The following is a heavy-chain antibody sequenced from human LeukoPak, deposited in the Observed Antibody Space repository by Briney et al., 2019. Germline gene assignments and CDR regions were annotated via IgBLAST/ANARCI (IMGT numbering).Heavy chain of an antibody. CDR1: GFTFDDYA. V-gene: IGHV3-9*01. J-gene: IGHJ4*02. CDR3: ARVPGRAPDY. CDR2: ISWNSGSI. D-gene: IGHD2-2*01. Sequence: GGSLRLSCAASGFTFDDYAMHWVRQAPGKGLEWVSGISWNSGSIGYVDSVEGRFTISRDNAKNSLSLQMNSLRAEDTAVYYCARVPGRAPDYWGQGILVTVSS.